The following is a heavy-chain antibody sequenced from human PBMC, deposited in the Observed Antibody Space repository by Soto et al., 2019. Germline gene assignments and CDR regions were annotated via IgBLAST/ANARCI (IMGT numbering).Heavy chain of an antibody. V-gene: IGHV5-51*01. J-gene: IGHJ4*02. CDR3: ARTPTAAATSFFDY. CDR2: IYPGDSDT. Sequence: PGESLKISCKGSGYSFSTQWIGWVRQRPGRGLEWMGIIYPGDSDTNYSPSFQGHVTISADKSISTAYLQWSSLKASDTAMYYCARTPTAAATSFFDYWGQGTLVTVSS. D-gene: IGHD6-13*01. CDR1: GYSFSTQW.